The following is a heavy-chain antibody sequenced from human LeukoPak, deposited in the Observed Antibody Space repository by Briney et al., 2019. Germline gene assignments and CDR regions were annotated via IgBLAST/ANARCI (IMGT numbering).Heavy chain of an antibody. CDR1: GGSFSSGLYY. V-gene: IGHV4-61*02. D-gene: IGHD5-24*01. CDR2: IYISGST. CDR3: ARDSRRDGYNLDY. Sequence: PSETLSLTCTVSGGSFSSGLYYWTWIRQPAGKGLEWIGRIYISGSTNYNPSLKSRVTISRDTSKNEFSLKLSSVTAADTAVYYCARDSRRDGYNLDYWGRGTLVTVSS. J-gene: IGHJ4*02.